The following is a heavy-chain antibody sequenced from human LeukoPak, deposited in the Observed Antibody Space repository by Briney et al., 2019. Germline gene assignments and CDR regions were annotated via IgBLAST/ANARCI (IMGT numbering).Heavy chain of an antibody. J-gene: IGHJ5*02. D-gene: IGHD3-10*01. CDR2: IKQDGSEK. Sequence: GGSLRLSCAASGFTFSSYWMSWVRQAPGKGLEWVANIKQDGSEKYYVDSVKGRFTISRDNAKNSLYLQMNSLRAEDTAVYYCAKDLMRDRWFGESWGQGTLVTVSS. CDR1: GFTFSSYW. V-gene: IGHV3-7*01. CDR3: AKDLMRDRWFGES.